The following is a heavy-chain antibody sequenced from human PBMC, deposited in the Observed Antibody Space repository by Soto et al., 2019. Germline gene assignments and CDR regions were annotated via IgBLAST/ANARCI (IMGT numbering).Heavy chain of an antibody. D-gene: IGHD6-13*01. V-gene: IGHV3-9*01. CDR1: GFTFDDYA. CDR2: ITWNSGTI. Sequence: GGSLRLSCAASGFTFDDYAMNWVRQAPGKGLEWVSGITWNSGTIGYADSVKGRFTISRDNSKNTLYLQMNSLRTEDTAVYYCARDPSRPYYYYGMDVWGQGTTVTGSS. CDR3: ARDPSRPYYYYGMDV. J-gene: IGHJ6*02.